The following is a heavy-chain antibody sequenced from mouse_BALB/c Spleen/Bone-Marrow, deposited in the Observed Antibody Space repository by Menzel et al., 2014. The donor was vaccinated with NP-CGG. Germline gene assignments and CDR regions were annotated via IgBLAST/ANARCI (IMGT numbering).Heavy chain of an antibody. CDR3: ARVAYYNVYFDY. Sequence: EAQRVESGGGLVQPGGSLKLSCAASGFTFGNYAMSWVRQTPDKRLELVATINSNGGSTYYPDSVKGRFTISRDNARNTLYLQMSSLKSEDTAMYYCARVAYYNVYFDYWGQGTTLTVSS. D-gene: IGHD2-12*01. CDR1: GFTFGNYA. CDR2: INSNGGST. J-gene: IGHJ2*01. V-gene: IGHV5-6-3*01.